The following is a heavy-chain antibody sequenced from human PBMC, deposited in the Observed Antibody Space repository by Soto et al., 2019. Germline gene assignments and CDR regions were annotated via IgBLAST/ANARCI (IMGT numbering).Heavy chain of an antibody. CDR2: ISGSGGST. CDR1: GFTFSTYA. CDR3: AKGAHTIGYYFDY. D-gene: IGHD3-10*01. Sequence: GGSLRLSCAASGFTFSTYAMSWVRQAPGKGLEWVSGISGSGGSTYYADSVKGRFTTSRDNSKNTLYLQMNSLRAEDTAVYYCAKGAHTIGYYFDYWGQGTLVTVSS. V-gene: IGHV3-23*01. J-gene: IGHJ4*02.